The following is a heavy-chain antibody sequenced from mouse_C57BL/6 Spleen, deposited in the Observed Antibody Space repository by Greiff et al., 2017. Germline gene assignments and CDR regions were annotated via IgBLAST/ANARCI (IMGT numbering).Heavy chain of an antibody. V-gene: IGHV1-54*01. CDR3: ARGDYYGSSSGYFDV. CDR2: INPGSGGT. J-gene: IGHJ1*03. Sequence: VQLQQSGAELVRPGTSVKVSCKASGYAFTNYLIEWVKQRPGQGLEWIGVINPGSGGTNYNEKFKGKATLTADKSSSTAYMQLSSLTSADSAVYFCARGDYYGSSSGYFDVWGTGTTVTVSS. CDR1: GYAFTNYL. D-gene: IGHD1-1*01.